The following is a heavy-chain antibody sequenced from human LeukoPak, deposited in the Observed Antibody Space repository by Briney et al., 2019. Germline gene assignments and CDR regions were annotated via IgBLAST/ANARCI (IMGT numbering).Heavy chain of an antibody. CDR3: AKGLGIAAAGDY. D-gene: IGHD6-13*01. CDR2: ISGSGGST. Sequence: GGSLRLSCEASGFTFDNYWMTWVRQAPGKGLEWVSAISGSGGSTYYADSVKGRFTISRDNSKNTLYLQMNSLRAEDTAVYYCAKGLGIAAAGDYWGQGTLVTVSS. CDR1: GFTFDNYW. J-gene: IGHJ4*02. V-gene: IGHV3-23*01.